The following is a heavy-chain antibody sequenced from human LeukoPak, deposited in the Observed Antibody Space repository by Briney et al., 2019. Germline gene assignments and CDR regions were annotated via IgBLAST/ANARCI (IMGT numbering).Heavy chain of an antibody. D-gene: IGHD5-24*01. V-gene: IGHV3-43*02. CDR3: AKDSGPLFVEMATMYFDY. J-gene: IGHJ4*02. CDR2: ISGDGGST. CDR1: GFTFDDYA. Sequence: GGSLRLSCAASGFTFDDYAMHWVRQAPGKGLEWVSLISGDGGSTYYADSVKGRFTISRDNSKNSLYLQMNSLRTEDPALYYCAKDSGPLFVEMATMYFDYWGQGTLVTVSS.